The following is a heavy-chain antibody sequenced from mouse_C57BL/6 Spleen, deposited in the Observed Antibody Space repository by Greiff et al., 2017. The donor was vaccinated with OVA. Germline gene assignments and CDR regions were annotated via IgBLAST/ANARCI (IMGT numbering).Heavy chain of an antibody. CDR1: GFTFSDYY. V-gene: IGHV5-16*01. CDR3: ARAGDYGHFDV. Sequence: EVKLMESEGGLVQPGSSMKLSCTASGFTFSDYYMAWVRQVPEKGLEWVANINYDGSSTYYLDSLKSRFIISRDNAKNILYLQMSSLKSEDTATYYCARAGDYGHFDVWGTGTTVTVSS. CDR2: INYDGSST. J-gene: IGHJ1*03.